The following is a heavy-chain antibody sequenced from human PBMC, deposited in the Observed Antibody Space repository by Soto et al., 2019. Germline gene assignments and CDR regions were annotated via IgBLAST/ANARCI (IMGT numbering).Heavy chain of an antibody. CDR1: GFTFSSYG. CDR2: IWYDGSNK. J-gene: IGHJ6*02. V-gene: IGHV3-33*01. D-gene: IGHD3-10*01. CDR3: ARFSGEAFYYYYYGMDV. Sequence: QLGGSLRLSCAASGFTFSSYGMHWVRQAPGKGLEWVAVIWYDGSNKYYADSVKGRFTISRDNSKNTLYLQMNSLRAEDTAVYYCARFSGEAFYYYYYGMDVWGQGTTVTVSS.